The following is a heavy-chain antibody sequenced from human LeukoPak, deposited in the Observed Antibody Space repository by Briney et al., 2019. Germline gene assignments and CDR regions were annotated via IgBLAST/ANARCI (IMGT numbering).Heavy chain of an antibody. Sequence: ASVKVSCKASGYTFTSYYMHWVRQAPGQGLEWMGIINPSGGSTSYSQKCQGRVTMTRDTSTSTVYIELSSRRSEDTDVSYCARDGSSGYNYYFDYWGQGTLVTVSS. V-gene: IGHV1-46*01. D-gene: IGHD3-22*01. CDR3: ARDGSSGYNYYFDY. CDR1: GYTFTSYY. J-gene: IGHJ4*02. CDR2: INPSGGST.